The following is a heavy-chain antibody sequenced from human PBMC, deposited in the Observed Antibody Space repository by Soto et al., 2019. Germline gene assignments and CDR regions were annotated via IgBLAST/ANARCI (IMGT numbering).Heavy chain of an antibody. V-gene: IGHV1-69*13. J-gene: IGHJ4*02. CDR2: IIPLFGTP. D-gene: IGHD3-22*01. Sequence: SVKVSCKSSGGTFSRYGINWVRQAPGQGLEWMGGIIPLFGTPNYAQKFRGRVTITADDSTGTAYMELSSLRSGDTAVYYCARDGTLFDSTAYYYLYWGQGTLVTVSS. CDR1: GGTFSRYG. CDR3: ARDGTLFDSTAYYYLY.